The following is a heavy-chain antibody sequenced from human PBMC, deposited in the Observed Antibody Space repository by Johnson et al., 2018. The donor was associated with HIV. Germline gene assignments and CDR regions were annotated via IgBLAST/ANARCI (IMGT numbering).Heavy chain of an antibody. CDR2: ISYDGSNK. Sequence: QVQLVESGGGVVQPGRSLRLSCAASGFTFSSYAMHWVRQAPGKGLEWVAVISYDGSNKYYADSVKGRFTISRDNSKNTLYLQMNSLRAEDTAVYYCASTGSGSDDAFDIWGQGT. D-gene: IGHD3-10*01. V-gene: IGHV3-30-3*01. CDR3: ASTGSGSDDAFDI. CDR1: GFTFSSYA. J-gene: IGHJ3*02.